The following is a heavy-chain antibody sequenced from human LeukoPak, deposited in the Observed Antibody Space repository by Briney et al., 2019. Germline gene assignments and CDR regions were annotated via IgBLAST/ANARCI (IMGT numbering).Heavy chain of an antibody. J-gene: IGHJ4*02. CDR1: GFTFSSYA. Sequence: PGGSLRLSCAASGFTFSSYAMSWVRQAPGKGLEWVGRIKSKRDGGTTDYAAPVKGRFTISRDDSKSTVFLQMNNLKTEDTAFYYCTTDLGSGSLFDYWGQGTLVPVSS. D-gene: IGHD1-26*01. V-gene: IGHV3-15*01. CDR3: TTDLGSGSLFDY. CDR2: IKSKRDGGTT.